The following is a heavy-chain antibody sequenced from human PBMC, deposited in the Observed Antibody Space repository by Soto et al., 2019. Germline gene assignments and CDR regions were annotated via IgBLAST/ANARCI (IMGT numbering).Heavy chain of an antibody. D-gene: IGHD2-2*01. J-gene: IGHJ4*02. CDR3: AKASCSSTSCYASFDY. CDR1: GFTFDDYA. CDR2: ISWKSGSI. Sequence: EVQLVESGGGLVQPGRSRRLSCAASGFTFDDYAMHWVRQAPGKGLEGVSGISWKSGSICYADYVKGRFTSSRDNAKNSLYLQMNRLRAEDTALYYGAKASCSSTSCYASFDYWGQGTLVTVSS. V-gene: IGHV3-9*01.